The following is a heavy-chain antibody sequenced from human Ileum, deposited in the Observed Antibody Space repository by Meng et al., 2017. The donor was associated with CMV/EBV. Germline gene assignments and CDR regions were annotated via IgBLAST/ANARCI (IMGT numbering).Heavy chain of an antibody. CDR3: ARAAARGVPVDY. CDR1: GVSISNYY. D-gene: IGHD3-10*01. CDR2: VSPGGI. J-gene: IGHJ4*02. Sequence: DAGPGLVKPSETLSLPGSGSGVSISNYYWTWIRQPAGKGLEFIGRVSPGGIEYNPSLMSRVTMSLDTSRNQLSLNLNSVTAADTAVYYCARAAARGVPVDYWGQGILVTVSS. V-gene: IGHV4-4*07.